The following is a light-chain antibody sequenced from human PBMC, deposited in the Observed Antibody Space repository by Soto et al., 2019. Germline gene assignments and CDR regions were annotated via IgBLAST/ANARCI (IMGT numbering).Light chain of an antibody. Sequence: DIHMTQSPSSLSASVGDRVTVTCRASQSIRKYLTWYQQKPGTAPKLLIYDASSLQRGVPSRFSGSGSGTDFTLTISSLQPEDFATYYCQQSYNTSWTFGQGTKVEIK. CDR3: QQSYNTSWT. CDR2: DAS. V-gene: IGKV1-39*01. J-gene: IGKJ1*01. CDR1: QSIRKY.